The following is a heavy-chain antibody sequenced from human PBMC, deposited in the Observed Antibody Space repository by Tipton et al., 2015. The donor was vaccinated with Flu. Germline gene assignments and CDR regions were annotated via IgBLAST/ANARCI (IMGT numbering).Heavy chain of an antibody. CDR3: ARDLRGYSGYTGGDAFDM. CDR1: GGSISSFY. D-gene: IGHD5-12*01. J-gene: IGHJ3*02. V-gene: IGHV4-59*01. CDR2: IYSSART. Sequence: TLSLTCTVSGGSISSFYWSWIRQPPGKGLEWIGYIYSSARTNYNSSLESRVTISVDTSKNQFSLNLSSVTAADTAVYYCARDLRGYSGYTGGDAFDMWGQGIMVTVSS.